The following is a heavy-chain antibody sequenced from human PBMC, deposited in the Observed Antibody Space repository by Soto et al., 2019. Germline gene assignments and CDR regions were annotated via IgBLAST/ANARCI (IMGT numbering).Heavy chain of an antibody. CDR2: ISGSGDST. D-gene: IGHD6-13*01. CDR1: GFTFSSYA. CDR3: ARRGPGTYFDY. Sequence: EVQLLDSGGGLVQPGGSLRLSCAASGFTFSSYAMNWVRQAPGKGLEWVLVISGSGDSTYYADSVKGRFTISRDNSKNTLYLQMNSRRTEDTAVYYCARRGPGTYFDYWGQGTLVTVSS. J-gene: IGHJ4*02. V-gene: IGHV3-23*01.